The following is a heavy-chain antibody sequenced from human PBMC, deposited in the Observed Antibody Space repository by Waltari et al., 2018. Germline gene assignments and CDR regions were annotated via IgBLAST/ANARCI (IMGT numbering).Heavy chain of an antibody. CDR1: GFTFSSYS. CDR2: ISSSSSYI. V-gene: IGHV3-21*04. D-gene: IGHD5-12*01. J-gene: IGHJ4*02. CDR3: AKSSGYDFGYFDY. Sequence: EVQLVESGGGLVKPGGSLRLSCAASGFTFSSYSMNWVRQAPGKGLEWVSSISSSSSYIYYADSVKGRFTISRDNAKNSLYLQMNSLRAEDMALYYCAKSSGYDFGYFDYWGQGTLVTVSS.